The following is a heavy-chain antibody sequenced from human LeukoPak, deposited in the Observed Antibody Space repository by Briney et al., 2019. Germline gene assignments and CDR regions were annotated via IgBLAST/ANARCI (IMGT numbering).Heavy chain of an antibody. D-gene: IGHD3-10*01. J-gene: IGHJ3*02. V-gene: IGHV3-7*01. Sequence: GGSLRLSCAGSAVTFSSYWMSWLRGAPGKGPEGVANIKDDGSEKYYLDSVKGRFTISRDNAKNSLYLQMNSLRAEDTAVYSCARIKEYGFDIWGQGTMVTASS. CDR1: AVTFSSYW. CDR3: ARIKEYGFDI. CDR2: IKDDGSEK.